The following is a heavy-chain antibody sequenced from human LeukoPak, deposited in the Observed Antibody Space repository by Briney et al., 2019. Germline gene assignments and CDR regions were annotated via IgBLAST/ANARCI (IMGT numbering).Heavy chain of an antibody. V-gene: IGHV1-18*01. CDR2: TSTYNGQT. J-gene: IGHJ5*02. D-gene: IGHD5/OR15-5a*01. CDR1: GYTFTSHG. Sequence: ASVKVSCKASGYTFTSHGTSWVRQAPGQGREWRGWTSTYNGQTYYTHKFQGRVIMTTDTSRSTVYLEVRSLRSDDTAVYYCARTGVSGTLLFFHYFDPWGQGTLVTVSS. CDR3: ARTGVSGTLLFFHYFDP.